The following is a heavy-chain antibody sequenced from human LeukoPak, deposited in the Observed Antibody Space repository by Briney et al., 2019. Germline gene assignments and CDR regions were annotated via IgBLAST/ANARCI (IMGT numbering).Heavy chain of an antibody. CDR2: IYHSGGT. D-gene: IGHD3-22*01. J-gene: IGHJ1*01. CDR1: GYSISSGYY. CDR3: ARVRESGYYGFQH. Sequence: SETLSLTCTVSGYSISSGYYWGWIRQPPGKGLEWIGSIYHSGGTYYNPSLKSRVTISVDTSKNQFSLKLSSVTAADTAVYYCARVRESGYYGFQHWGQGTLVTVSS. V-gene: IGHV4-38-2*02.